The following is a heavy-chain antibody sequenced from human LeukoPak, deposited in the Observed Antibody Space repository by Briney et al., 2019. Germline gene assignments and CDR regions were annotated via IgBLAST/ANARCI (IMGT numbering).Heavy chain of an antibody. J-gene: IGHJ4*02. CDR1: GFTFSSYA. Sequence: GGSLRLSCAASGFTFSSYAMSWVRQAPGKGLEWVSAISGSGGSTYYADSVKGRFTISRDNSRNTLYLQMNSLRAEDTAVYYGGKPHPFSPYQYEGRIGRGPNRGSDYWGKGTLVTVSS. V-gene: IGHV3-23*01. CDR2: ISGSGGST. D-gene: IGHD1-14*01. CDR3: GKPHPFSPYQYEGRIGRGPNRGSDY.